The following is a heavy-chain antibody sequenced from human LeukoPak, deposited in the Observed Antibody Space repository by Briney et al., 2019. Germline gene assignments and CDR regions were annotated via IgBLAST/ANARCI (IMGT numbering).Heavy chain of an antibody. CDR1: GGSISSSSYY. CDR3: ARTHDYGDYFYFDY. J-gene: IGHJ4*02. V-gene: IGHV4-39*07. CDR2: IYYSGST. Sequence: PSETLSLTCTVSGGSISSSSYYWGWIRQPPGKGLEWIGSIYYSGSTYYNPSLKSRVTISVDTSKNQFSLKLSSVTAADTAVYYCARTHDYGDYFYFDYWGQGTLVTVSS. D-gene: IGHD4-17*01.